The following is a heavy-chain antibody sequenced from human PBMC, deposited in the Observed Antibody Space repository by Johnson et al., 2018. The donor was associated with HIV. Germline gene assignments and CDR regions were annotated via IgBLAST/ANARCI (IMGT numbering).Heavy chain of an antibody. D-gene: IGHD4-11*01. CDR2: IQFDGSHK. CDR1: GFSFSNYA. Sequence: QVQLLESGGGVVQPGGSLRLTCKASGFSFSNYAIHWVRQAPGKGLEWVTFIQFDGSHKYSADFVKGRLTISRDTSKKSVFLQMNNLRPEDTAVYYCAKETRDSRSAFDVWGQGTLVTVSS. V-gene: IGHV3-30*02. J-gene: IGHJ3*01. CDR3: AKETRDSRSAFDV.